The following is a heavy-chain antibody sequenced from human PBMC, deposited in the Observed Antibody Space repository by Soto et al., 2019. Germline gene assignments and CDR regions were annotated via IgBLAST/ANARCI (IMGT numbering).Heavy chain of an antibody. V-gene: IGHV1-2*02. D-gene: IGHD2-8*01. J-gene: IGHJ3*02. CDR1: GYKFTYYY. CDR3: ARDVSVRAFDI. CDR2: INPNSGGT. Sequence: ASVKVSCKASGYKFTYYYMHWVRQAPGQGLEWMGWINPNSGGTNYAQKFQGRVTMTRDTSISTAYMELSRLRSDDTAVYYCARDVSVRAFDIWGQGTMVTVSS.